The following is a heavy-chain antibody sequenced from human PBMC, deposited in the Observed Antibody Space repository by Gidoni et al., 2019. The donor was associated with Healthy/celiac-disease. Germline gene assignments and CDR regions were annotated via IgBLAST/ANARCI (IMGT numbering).Heavy chain of an antibody. V-gene: IGHV4-34*01. D-gene: IGHD1-7*01. Sequence: QVQLQQWGAGLLKPSETLSLTCAVYGGSFSGYYWSWIRQPPGKGLEWIGEINHSGSTNYNPSLKSRVTISVDTSKNQFSLKLSSVTAADTAVYYCAREDRNKLPRYWGQGTLVTVSS. J-gene: IGHJ4*02. CDR1: GGSFSGYY. CDR3: AREDRNKLPRY. CDR2: INHSGST.